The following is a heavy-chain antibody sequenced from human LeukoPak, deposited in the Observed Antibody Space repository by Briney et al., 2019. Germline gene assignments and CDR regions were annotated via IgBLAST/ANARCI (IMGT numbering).Heavy chain of an antibody. Sequence: GGSLRLSCAASGFTFSNTWMNWVRQAPGKGLEWVGRIKRIIDGGTTDYAAPVKGRFTVSRDDSINTLYLQMGSLKTEDTAVYYCAAQGGSGDLRYWGQGTLVTVSS. CDR2: IKRIIDGGTT. CDR1: GFTFSNTW. D-gene: IGHD4-17*01. V-gene: IGHV3-15*01. J-gene: IGHJ4*02. CDR3: AAQGGSGDLRY.